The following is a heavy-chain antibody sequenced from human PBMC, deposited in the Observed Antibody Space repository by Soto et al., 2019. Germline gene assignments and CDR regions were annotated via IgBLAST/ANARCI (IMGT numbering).Heavy chain of an antibody. J-gene: IGHJ4*02. Sequence: GGSLRLSCVASGFTFSSYAMSWVRQAPGKGLEWVSAISGSGGSTYYADSVKGRFTISRDNSKNTLYLQMNSLRAEDTAVYYCAKDIESITGTTLNYWGQGTLVTVSS. CDR2: ISGSGGST. V-gene: IGHV3-23*01. CDR1: GFTFSSYA. D-gene: IGHD1-20*01. CDR3: AKDIESITGTTLNY.